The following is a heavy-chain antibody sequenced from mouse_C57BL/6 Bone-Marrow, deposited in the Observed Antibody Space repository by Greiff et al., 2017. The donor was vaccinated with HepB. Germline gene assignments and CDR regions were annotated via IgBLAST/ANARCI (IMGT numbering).Heavy chain of an antibody. Sequence: VKLMESGAELARPGASVKLSCKASGYTFTSYGISWVKQRTGQGLEWIGEIYPRSGNTYYNEKFKGKATLTADKSSSTAYMELRSLTSEDSAVYFCARGTTVVATDYWGQGTTLTVSS. CDR1: GYTFTSYG. V-gene: IGHV1-81*01. CDR2: IYPRSGNT. D-gene: IGHD1-1*01. CDR3: ARGTTVVATDY. J-gene: IGHJ2*01.